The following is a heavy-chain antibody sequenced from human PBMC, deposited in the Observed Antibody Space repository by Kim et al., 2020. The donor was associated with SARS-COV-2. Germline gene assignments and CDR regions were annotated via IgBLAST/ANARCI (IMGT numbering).Heavy chain of an antibody. Sequence: SETLSLTCTVSGGSISSGGYYWSWIRQHPGKGLEWIGYIYYSGSTYYNPSLKSRVTISVDTSKNQFSLKLSSVTAADTAVYYCARGDIGYYDSIARHYAFDIWGQGTMVTVSS. D-gene: IGHD3-22*01. CDR1: GGSISSGGYY. V-gene: IGHV4-31*03. J-gene: IGHJ3*02. CDR2: IYYSGST. CDR3: ARGDIGYYDSIARHYAFDI.